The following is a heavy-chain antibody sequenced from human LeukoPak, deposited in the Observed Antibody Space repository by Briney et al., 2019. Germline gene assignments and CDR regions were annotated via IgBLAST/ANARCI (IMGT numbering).Heavy chain of an antibody. V-gene: IGHV1-3*01. CDR3: ARAYCSSTSCVYYFDY. Sequence: ASVKVSCKASGCTFTSYGISWVRQAPGQGLEWMGWINAGNGNTKYSQKFQGRVTITRDTSASTAYMELSSLRSEDTAVYYCARAYCSSTSCVYYFDYWGQGTLVTVSS. CDR2: INAGNGNT. CDR1: GCTFTSYG. D-gene: IGHD2-2*01. J-gene: IGHJ4*02.